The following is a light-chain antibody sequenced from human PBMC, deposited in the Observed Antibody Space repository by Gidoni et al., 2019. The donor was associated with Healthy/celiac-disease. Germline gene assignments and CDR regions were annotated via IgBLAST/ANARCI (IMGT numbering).Light chain of an antibody. Sequence: SSQSLLHSNGYNYLDWYLQKPGQSPQLLIYLGSNRASGVPDRFSGSGSGTDFTLKISRVEAEDVGVYYCMQALQTPLTFGPGTKVDIK. CDR3: MQALQTPLT. V-gene: IGKV2-28*01. CDR2: LGS. CDR1: QSLLHSNGYNY. J-gene: IGKJ3*01.